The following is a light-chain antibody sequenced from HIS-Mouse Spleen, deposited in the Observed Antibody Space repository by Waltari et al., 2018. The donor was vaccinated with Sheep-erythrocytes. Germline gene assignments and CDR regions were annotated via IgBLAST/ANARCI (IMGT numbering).Light chain of an antibody. J-gene: IGLJ1*01. CDR2: DVS. CDR3: CSYAGSYNHV. V-gene: IGLV2-11*01. Sequence: QSALTQPRSVSGSPGQSVTIPCTGTSSDVGGYNYFSWYQQHPGKAPKRMIYDVSKRPSGVPDRFSGSKSGNTASLTISGLQAEDEADYYCCSYAGSYNHVFATGTKVTVL. CDR1: SSDVGGYNY.